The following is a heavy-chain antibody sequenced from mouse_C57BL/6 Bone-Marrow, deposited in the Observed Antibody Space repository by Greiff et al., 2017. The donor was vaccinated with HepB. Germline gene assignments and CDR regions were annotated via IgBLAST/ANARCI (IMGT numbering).Heavy chain of an antibody. Sequence: VQLKESGPGLVKPSQSLSLTCSVTGYSITSGYYWNWIRQFPGNKLEWMGYISYDGSNNYNPSLKNRISITRDTSKNQFFLKLNSVTTEDTATYYCARAPYVLRGYFDVWGTGTTVTVSS. D-gene: IGHD1-1*01. CDR1: GYSITSGYY. CDR3: ARAPYVLRGYFDV. CDR2: ISYDGSN. V-gene: IGHV3-6*01. J-gene: IGHJ1*03.